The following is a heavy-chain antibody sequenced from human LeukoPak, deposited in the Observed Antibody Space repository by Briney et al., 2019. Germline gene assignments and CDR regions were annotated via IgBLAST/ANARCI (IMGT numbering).Heavy chain of an antibody. J-gene: IGHJ4*02. CDR1: GFTIRSYA. D-gene: IGHD4-17*01. CDR3: AKSVNTVTTYFDY. CDR2: IDREGDT. Sequence: GGSLRLSCAVSGFTIRSYAMTWVRQAAGKGLERISSIDREGDTYYADSVKGRFTISRDTSKNTLFLQMNSLRAEDTAVFCCAKSVNTVTTYFDYWGQGALVTVTS. V-gene: IGHV3-23*01.